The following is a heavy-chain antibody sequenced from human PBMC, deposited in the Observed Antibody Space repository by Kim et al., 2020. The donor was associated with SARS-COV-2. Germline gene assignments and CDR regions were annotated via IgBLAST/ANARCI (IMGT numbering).Heavy chain of an antibody. Sequence: SSKGRVTISVDTSKNKFTLKLSSVTAADTAVYYCARGDTIFGVVINAFDIWGKGTMVTVSS. V-gene: IGHV4-31*02. J-gene: IGHJ3*02. D-gene: IGHD3-3*01. CDR3: ARGDTIFGVVINAFDI.